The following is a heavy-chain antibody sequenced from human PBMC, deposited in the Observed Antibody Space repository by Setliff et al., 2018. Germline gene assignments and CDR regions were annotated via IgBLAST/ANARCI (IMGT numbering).Heavy chain of an antibody. CDR3: ARAGPTVTFFRVLVISWWDP. V-gene: IGHV4-59*10. Sequence: SETLSLTCAIYGQSFSDYYWTWIRQPAGKGLEWIGHFHTGGSTNYNRSLRSRVSISVDTSKNQFSLKLSSVTAADTATYYCARAGPTVTFFRVLVISWWDPWGQGSLVTVSS. CDR2: FHTGGST. CDR1: GQSFSDYY. J-gene: IGHJ5*02. D-gene: IGHD3-3*01.